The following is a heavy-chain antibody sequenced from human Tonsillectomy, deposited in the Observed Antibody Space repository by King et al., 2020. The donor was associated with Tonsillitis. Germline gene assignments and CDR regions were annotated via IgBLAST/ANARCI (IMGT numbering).Heavy chain of an antibody. CDR3: AKDKVATMPRDVFDF. J-gene: IGHJ3*01. CDR2: ISGSGGST. D-gene: IGHD5-12*01. CDR1: GFTFSSYA. Sequence: VQLVQSGGGLVQPGGSLRLSCAASGFTFSSYAMSWVRQAPGKGLEWVSGISGSGGSTYSADSVKGRFTISRDNPKNTLYLQMNSLRVDDTAVYYCAKDKVATMPRDVFDFWGQGTMVTVSS. V-gene: IGHV3-23*04.